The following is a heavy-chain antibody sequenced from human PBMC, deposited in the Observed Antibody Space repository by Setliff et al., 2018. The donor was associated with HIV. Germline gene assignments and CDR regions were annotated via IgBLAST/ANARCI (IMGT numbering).Heavy chain of an antibody. CDR3: ASRRGIEFYFDI. CDR2: INHGGDT. Sequence: LSLTCAVYGQSISGYYWSWIRQTPGKGLEWIGEINHGGDTNYNPSLKSRVTISVGSSYNHFSLKLSSVTAADTGVYYCASRRGIEFYFDIWGQGTPVTSPQ. V-gene: IGHV4-34*01. J-gene: IGHJ4*02. D-gene: IGHD3-10*01. CDR1: GQSISGYY.